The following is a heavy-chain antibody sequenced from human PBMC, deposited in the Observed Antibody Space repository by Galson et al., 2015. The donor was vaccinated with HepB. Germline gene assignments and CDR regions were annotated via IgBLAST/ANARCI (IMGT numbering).Heavy chain of an antibody. V-gene: IGHV3-64D*06. CDR1: GFTFSSYA. CDR2: ISSNGGST. D-gene: IGHD6-6*01. CDR3: VKEVNGGQLAFDY. J-gene: IGHJ4*02. Sequence: SLRLSCAASGFTFSSYAMHWVRQAPGKGLEYVSAISSNGGSTYYADSVKGRFTISRDNSKNTLYLQMSSLRAEDTAVYYCVKEVNGGQLAFDYWGQGTLVTVSS.